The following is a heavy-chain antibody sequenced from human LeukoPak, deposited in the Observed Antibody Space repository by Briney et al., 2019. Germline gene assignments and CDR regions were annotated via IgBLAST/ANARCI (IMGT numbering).Heavy chain of an antibody. CDR2: IYYSGST. J-gene: IGHJ5*02. D-gene: IGHD3-10*01. CDR1: GGSISSSSYY. CDR3: ARGLLWFGELLGTRFDP. V-gene: IGHV4-39*01. Sequence: PSETLSLTCTVSGGSISSSSYYWGWIRQPPGKGLEWIGSIYYSGSTYYNPSLKSRVTISVDTSKNQFSLKLSSVTAADTAVYYCARGLLWFGELLGTRFDPWGQGTLVTVSS.